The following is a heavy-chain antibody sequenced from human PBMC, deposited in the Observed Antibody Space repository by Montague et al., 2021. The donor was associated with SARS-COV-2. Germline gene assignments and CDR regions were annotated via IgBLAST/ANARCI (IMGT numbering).Heavy chain of an antibody. J-gene: IGHJ4*02. CDR3: ARGHLSVSMIVVVFTSASYCFDY. CDR1: GGSFGDDH. D-gene: IGHD3-22*01. CDR2: IKQSGST. V-gene: IGHV4-34*01. Sequence: SETLSLTCGVYGGSFGDDHWSWIRQPPGKGLEWIGDIKQSGSTNYNPSLKSRVTISVDTSKNRFSLKLTSVTAADTAVYFCARGHLSVSMIVVVFTSASYCFDYWGQGAQVTVSS.